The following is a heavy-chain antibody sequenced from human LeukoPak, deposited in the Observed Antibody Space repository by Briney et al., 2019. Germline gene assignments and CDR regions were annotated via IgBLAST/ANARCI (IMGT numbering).Heavy chain of an antibody. CDR2: INHSGST. V-gene: IGHV4-34*01. D-gene: IGHD3-10*01. CDR3: ARPYGSGSYYAPFGY. CDR1: GGSFSGYY. J-gene: IGHJ4*02. Sequence: SETLSLTCAVYGGSFSGYYWSWIRQPPGKGLEWIGEINHSGSTNYNPSLKSRVTISVDTSKNQFSLKLSSVTAADTAVYYCARPYGSGSYYAPFGYWGQGTLVTVSS.